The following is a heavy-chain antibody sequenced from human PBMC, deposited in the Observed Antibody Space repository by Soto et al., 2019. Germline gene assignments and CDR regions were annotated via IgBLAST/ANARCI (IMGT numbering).Heavy chain of an antibody. D-gene: IGHD3-10*01. CDR2: MYNIGTT. Sequence: QVQLQESGPGLVKPSQTLSLTCSVSGGSISSGDYYWSWIRQPPGKGLEWIGYMYNIGTTFYNPALKSPSTLSGNTAKDQFPLGVNPVAAADTAGYFFGRCPRRGRLEYWGRGTPVGVPS. CDR3: GRCPRRGRLEY. J-gene: IGHJ4*02. V-gene: IGHV4-30-4*01. CDR1: GGSISSGDYY.